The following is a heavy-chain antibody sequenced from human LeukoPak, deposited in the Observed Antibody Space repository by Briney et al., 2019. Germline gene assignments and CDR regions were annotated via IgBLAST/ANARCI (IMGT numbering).Heavy chain of an antibody. CDR1: GFTFSSYS. Sequence: PGGSLRLSCAASGFTFSSYSMNWVRQAPGKGLEWVSSISSSSSYIYYADSVKGRFTISRDNAKNSLYLQMNSLRAEDTAVYYCARDRTYDYGDYDGAFDIWGQGTMVTVSS. V-gene: IGHV3-21*01. CDR2: ISSSSSYI. CDR3: ARDRTYDYGDYDGAFDI. J-gene: IGHJ3*02. D-gene: IGHD4-17*01.